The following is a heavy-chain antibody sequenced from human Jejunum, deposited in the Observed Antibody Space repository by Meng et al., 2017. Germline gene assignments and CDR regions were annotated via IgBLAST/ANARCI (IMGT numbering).Heavy chain of an antibody. J-gene: IGHJ3*01. CDR1: GFKFDDYA. CDR3: VKDLSGELADLTAFGL. V-gene: IGHV3-9*01. CDR2: INWSSETI. Sequence: GGSLRLSCRTSGFKFDDYAIHWVRQRPGKGLEWVSGINWSSETIRYADSVRGRFTISRDGTHNSLYLDMKSVTPEDTALYFCVKDLSGELADLTAFGLWGQGTKVTVSS. D-gene: IGHD3-10*01.